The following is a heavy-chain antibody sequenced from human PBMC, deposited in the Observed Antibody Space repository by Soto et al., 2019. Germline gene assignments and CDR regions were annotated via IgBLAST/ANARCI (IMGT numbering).Heavy chain of an antibody. Sequence: TGGSLRLSCAASGFTFSSYAMHWVRQAPGKGLEWVAVISYDGSNKYYADSVKGRFTISRDNSKNTLYLQMNSLRAEDTAVYYCARVSGYDFWSGYPYGMDVWGQGTTVTVS. CDR2: ISYDGSNK. J-gene: IGHJ6*02. D-gene: IGHD3-3*01. CDR1: GFTFSSYA. V-gene: IGHV3-30-3*01. CDR3: ARVSGYDFWSGYPYGMDV.